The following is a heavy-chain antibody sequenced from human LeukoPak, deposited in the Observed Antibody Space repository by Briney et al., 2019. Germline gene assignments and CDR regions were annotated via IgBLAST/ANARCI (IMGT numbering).Heavy chain of an antibody. D-gene: IGHD3-10*01. Sequence: GGSLRLSCAASGFTFSSYAMSWVRQAPGKGLEWVSAISGSGGSTYYADSVKGRFTISRDNSKNTLYLQMNSLRAKDTAVYYCATRITMVRGVLDYWGQGTLVTVSS. J-gene: IGHJ4*02. CDR3: ATRITMVRGVLDY. V-gene: IGHV3-23*01. CDR2: ISGSGGST. CDR1: GFTFSSYA.